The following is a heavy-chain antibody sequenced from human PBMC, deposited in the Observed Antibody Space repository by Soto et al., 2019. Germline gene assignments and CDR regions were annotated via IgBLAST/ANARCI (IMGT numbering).Heavy chain of an antibody. V-gene: IGHV1-18*01. CDR3: ARDLLYDSSGCILGY. D-gene: IGHD3-22*01. Sequence: ASVKVSCKASGYTVTSYGISWLRQAPGQGLEWMGWISAYNGNTNYAQKLQGRVTMTTDTSTSTAYMELRSLRSDDTAVYYCARDLLYDSSGCILGYWGQGTLVTVSS. CDR1: GYTVTSYG. J-gene: IGHJ4*02. CDR2: ISAYNGNT.